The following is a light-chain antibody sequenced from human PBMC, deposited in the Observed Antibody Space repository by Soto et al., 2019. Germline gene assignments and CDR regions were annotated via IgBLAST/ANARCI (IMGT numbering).Light chain of an antibody. V-gene: IGKV1-33*01. J-gene: IGKJ2*01. CDR1: QDISRY. Sequence: DIQMTQSPSSLSASVGDRVTISCQASQDISRYLNWYQQKPGEAPKLLIYDTSYLETGVPSRFNGSGSGTDFTFIISSLQPEDFATYYCQQYDNLPYTFGQGTKLEIK. CDR3: QQYDNLPYT. CDR2: DTS.